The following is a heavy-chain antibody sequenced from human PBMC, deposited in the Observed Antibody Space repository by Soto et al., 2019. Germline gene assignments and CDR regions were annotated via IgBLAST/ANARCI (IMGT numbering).Heavy chain of an antibody. CDR3: ARDGSDSYGLDV. CDR1: GGSISSYY. CDR2: IYNGGNT. J-gene: IGHJ6*02. V-gene: IGHV4-4*07. Sequence: SETLSLTCSVSGGSISSYYWSWIRQSAGKGLEWIGRIYNGGNTQYNPSLKSRVTMSADTSKNQFSLRLNSVTAEDTAVYYCARDGSDSYGLDVWGQGTTFTVSS. D-gene: IGHD3-10*01.